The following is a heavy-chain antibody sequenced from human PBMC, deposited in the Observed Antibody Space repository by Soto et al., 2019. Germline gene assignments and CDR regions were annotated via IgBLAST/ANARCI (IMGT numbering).Heavy chain of an antibody. D-gene: IGHD2-2*01. Sequence: GGSLRLSCTASGFTFGDYAMSWFRQAPGKGLEWVGFIRSKAYGGTTEYAASVKGRFTISRDDSKSIAHLQMNSLKTKDPAVYYCTRDMEYQLLRFDPWGQGTLVTVSS. J-gene: IGHJ5*02. CDR2: IRSKAYGGTT. V-gene: IGHV3-49*03. CDR1: GFTFGDYA. CDR3: TRDMEYQLLRFDP.